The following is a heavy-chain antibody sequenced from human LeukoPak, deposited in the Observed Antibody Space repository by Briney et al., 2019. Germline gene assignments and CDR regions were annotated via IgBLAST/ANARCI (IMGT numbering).Heavy chain of an antibody. J-gene: IGHJ3*02. Sequence: SETLSLTCTVSGGSISSSSYYWGWIRQPPGKGLEWIGSIYYSGSTYYNPSLKSRVTISVDTSKSQFSLKLSSVTAADTAVYYCARQSGYYSVDAFDIWGQGTMVTVSS. CDR1: GGSISSSSYY. D-gene: IGHD3-22*01. CDR2: IYYSGST. CDR3: ARQSGYYSVDAFDI. V-gene: IGHV4-39*01.